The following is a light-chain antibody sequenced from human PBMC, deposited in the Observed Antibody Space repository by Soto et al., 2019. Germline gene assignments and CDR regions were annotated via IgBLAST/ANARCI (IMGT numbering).Light chain of an antibody. V-gene: IGKV3-20*01. CDR3: QQYGSSPRT. Sequence: EIVLTQYPGTMSLSPGERATLSCRASQSVSSYLAWYQQKPGQAPRLLIYGASSRATGIPDRFSGSGSGTDFTLTISRLEPEDFAVYYCQQYGSSPRTFGQGTKVEIK. CDR1: QSVSSY. J-gene: IGKJ1*01. CDR2: GAS.